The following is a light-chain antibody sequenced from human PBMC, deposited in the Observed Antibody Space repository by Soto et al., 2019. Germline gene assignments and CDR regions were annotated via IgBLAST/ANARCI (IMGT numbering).Light chain of an antibody. CDR1: QSVSSSF. Sequence: EIVLAQSPGTLSLSPGESATLSCRASQSVSSSFLAWYQQKAGQAPRLLSYGASRRSTGIPDRFSGSGSGTDFTLTISRLEAEDFAVYYCEQYVSSPWAFGQGTKVEI. CDR3: EQYVSSPWA. J-gene: IGKJ1*01. CDR2: GAS. V-gene: IGKV3-20*01.